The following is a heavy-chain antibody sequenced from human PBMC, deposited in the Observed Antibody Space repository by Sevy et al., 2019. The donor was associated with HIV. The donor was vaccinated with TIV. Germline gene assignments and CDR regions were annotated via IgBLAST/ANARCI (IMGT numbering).Heavy chain of an antibody. D-gene: IGHD3-22*01. V-gene: IGHV3-23*01. CDR2: IYGSGGVT. CDR3: AGGRYDSSGSFDTLDI. J-gene: IGHJ3*02. CDR1: GFTFSSYA. Sequence: GVSLRLSCAASGFTFSSYAMSWVRQAPGKGLEWISTIYGSGGVTYYADSVKGRFTISRDKSKNTLYLQMNSLRTEDTALYYCAGGRYDSSGSFDTLDIWGQGTMVTVSS.